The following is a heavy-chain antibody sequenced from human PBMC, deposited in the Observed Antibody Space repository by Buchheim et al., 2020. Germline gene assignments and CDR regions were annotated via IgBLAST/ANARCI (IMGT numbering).Heavy chain of an antibody. CDR1: GGSISSGGYY. D-gene: IGHD4-17*01. CDR3: AGGKIDDYGDYVEYYYYGMDV. V-gene: IGHV4-31*03. J-gene: IGHJ6*02. CDR2: IYYSGST. Sequence: QVQLQESGPGLVKPSQTLSLTCTVSGGSISSGGYYWSWIRQHPGKGLEWIGYIYYSGSTYYNPSLKSRVTISVDTSKNQFSLKLSSVTAADTAVYYCAGGKIDDYGDYVEYYYYGMDVWGQGTT.